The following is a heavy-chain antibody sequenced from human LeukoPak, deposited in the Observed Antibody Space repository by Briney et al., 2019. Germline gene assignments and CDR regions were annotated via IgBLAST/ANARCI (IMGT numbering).Heavy chain of an antibody. CDR3: ARESRFRQWLVPEY. D-gene: IGHD6-19*01. J-gene: IGHJ4*02. CDR2: IKQDGSEK. Sequence: GGSLRLSCAASGFTFSSYWMSWVRQAPGKGLEWVANIKQDGSEKYYVDSVKGRFTISRDNAKNSLYLQMNSLRAEDTAVYYCARESRFRQWLVPEYWGQGTLVTVSS. V-gene: IGHV3-7*01. CDR1: GFTFSSYW.